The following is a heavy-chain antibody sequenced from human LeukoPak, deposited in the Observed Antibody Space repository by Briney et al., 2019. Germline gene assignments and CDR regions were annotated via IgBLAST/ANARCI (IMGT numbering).Heavy chain of an antibody. D-gene: IGHD3-10*01. CDR1: GFTFSSYA. V-gene: IGHV3-23*01. Sequence: GGSLRLSCAASGFTFSSYAMSWVRQAPGRGLEWVSAISGSGGSTYYADSVKGRFTISRDNSKNTLYLQMNSLRAEDTAVYYCANIQAMVRGVTADYWGQGTLVTVSS. CDR2: ISGSGGST. CDR3: ANIQAMVRGVTADY. J-gene: IGHJ4*02.